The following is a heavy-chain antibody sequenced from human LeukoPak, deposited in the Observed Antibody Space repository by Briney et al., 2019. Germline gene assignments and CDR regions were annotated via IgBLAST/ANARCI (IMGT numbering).Heavy chain of an antibody. Sequence: PGGPLRLSCVVSGFTFSGHAMCWVRQAPGRGLEWVSSIDISGDSTSYADSVKGRFTISRDNSKNTLLLQMDSLRAEDSAIYYCANEIRPNDYWGQGTLVTVSS. D-gene: IGHD4/OR15-4a*01. J-gene: IGHJ4*02. V-gene: IGHV3-23*05. CDR3: ANEIRPNDY. CDR2: IDISGDST. CDR1: GFTFSGHA.